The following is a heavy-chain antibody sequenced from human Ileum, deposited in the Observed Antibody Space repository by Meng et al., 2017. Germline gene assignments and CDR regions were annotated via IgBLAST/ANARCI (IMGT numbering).Heavy chain of an antibody. D-gene: IGHD3-9*01. CDR3: ARVFRYFDWVSSSRYYHAMDV. J-gene: IGHJ6*02. Sequence: GPLRLSCSVSGGSLSSTNYFWGWIRQPPGKGLEWIGNIYYGGSAYYNPSLQNRVTISVDTSKNQFSLKLSSVTAADTAVYYCARVFRYFDWVSSSRYYHAMDVWGQGTTVTVSS. CDR2: IYYGGSA. CDR1: GGSLSSTNYF. V-gene: IGHV4-39*07.